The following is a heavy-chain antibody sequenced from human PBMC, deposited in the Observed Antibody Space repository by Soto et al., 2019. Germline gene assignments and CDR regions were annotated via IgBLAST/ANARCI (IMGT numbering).Heavy chain of an antibody. D-gene: IGHD4-4*01. V-gene: IGHV3-7*01. CDR2: IKQDGSEK. Sequence: EVQLVESGGGLVQPGGSLRLSCAASGFTFSSYWMSWVRQAPGKGLEWVANIKQDGSEKYYVDSVKGRFTMSRDNAKNSSYXXMNSLRAEDTAVYYCARDLTVTTSTRHYYYYGLDVWGQGTTVTVSS. CDR1: GFTFSSYW. CDR3: ARDLTVTTSTRHYYYYGLDV. J-gene: IGHJ6*02.